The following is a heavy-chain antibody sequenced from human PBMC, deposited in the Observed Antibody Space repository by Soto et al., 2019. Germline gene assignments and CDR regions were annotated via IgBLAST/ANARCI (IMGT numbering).Heavy chain of an antibody. CDR2: IKSKTDGGTT. Sequence: GGSLRLSCAASGFTFSNAWMSWVRQAPGKGLEWVGRIKSKTDGGTTDYAAPVKGRFTISRDDSKNKLYLQMNSLKTEDTAVYYCTTGHIVLMVYAHNTDAFDIWGQGTMVTVSS. CDR3: TTGHIVLMVYAHNTDAFDI. V-gene: IGHV3-15*01. D-gene: IGHD2-8*01. CDR1: GFTFSNAW. J-gene: IGHJ3*02.